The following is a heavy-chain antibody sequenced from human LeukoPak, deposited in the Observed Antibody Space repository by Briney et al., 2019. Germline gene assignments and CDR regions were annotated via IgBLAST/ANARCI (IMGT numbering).Heavy chain of an antibody. CDR3: ARADYYYDSSGYSGAFDI. CDR1: GFTFSSYS. Sequence: GGSLRLSCAAPGFTFSSYSMNWVRQAPGKGLEWVSYISSSSSTIYYADSVKGRFTISRDNAKNSLYLQMNSLRAEDTAVYYFARADYYYDSSGYSGAFDIWGQGTMVTVSS. J-gene: IGHJ3*02. CDR2: ISSSSSTI. V-gene: IGHV3-48*01. D-gene: IGHD3-22*01.